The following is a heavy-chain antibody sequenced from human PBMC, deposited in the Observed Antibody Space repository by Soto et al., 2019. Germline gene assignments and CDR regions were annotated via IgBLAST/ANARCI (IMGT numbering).Heavy chain of an antibody. CDR2: IYYSGST. D-gene: IGHD5-12*01. V-gene: IGHV4-59*01. Sequence: QVQLQESGPGLVKPSETLSLTCTVSGGSISSYYWSWIRQPPGKGLEWIGYIYYSGSTNYNPSLKRRVTISVDTSKNQFSLKLSSVTAADTAVYYCARSSEYSGYALDYWGQGTLVTVSS. CDR1: GGSISSYY. CDR3: ARSSEYSGYALDY. J-gene: IGHJ4*02.